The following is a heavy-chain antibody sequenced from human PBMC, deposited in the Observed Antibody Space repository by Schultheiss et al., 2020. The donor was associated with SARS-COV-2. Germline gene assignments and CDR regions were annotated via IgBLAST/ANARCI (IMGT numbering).Heavy chain of an antibody. V-gene: IGHV3-23*01. D-gene: IGHD3-22*01. J-gene: IGHJ4*02. Sequence: GGSLRLSCAASGFTFSSYAMSWVRQAPGKGLEWVSAISGSGGSTYYADSVKGRFTISRDNSKNTLYLQMNSLRAEDTAVYYCAKDIISYYDSRGSGYWGQGTLVTVSS. CDR3: AKDIISYYDSRGSGY. CDR1: GFTFSSYA. CDR2: ISGSGGST.